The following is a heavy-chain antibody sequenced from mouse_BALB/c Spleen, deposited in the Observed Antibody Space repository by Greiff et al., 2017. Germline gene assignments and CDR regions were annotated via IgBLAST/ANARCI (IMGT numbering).Heavy chain of an antibody. Sequence: QVQLQQPGAELVRPGASVKLSCKASGYTFTSYWINWVKQRPGQGLEWIGNIYPSDSYTNYNQKFKDKATLTVDKSSSTAYMQLSSPTSEDSAVYYCTRRDYGSSFDYWGQGTTLTVSS. CDR1: GYTFTSYW. J-gene: IGHJ2*01. CDR3: TRRDYGSSFDY. D-gene: IGHD1-1*01. CDR2: IYPSDSYT. V-gene: IGHV1-69*02.